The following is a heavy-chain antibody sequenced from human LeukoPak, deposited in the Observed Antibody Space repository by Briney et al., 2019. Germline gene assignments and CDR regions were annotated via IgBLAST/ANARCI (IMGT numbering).Heavy chain of an antibody. V-gene: IGHV3-23*01. CDR2: ISGSGGTT. CDR3: AKGVYSTASGAFDI. CDR1: GCTFSSYA. D-gene: IGHD6-6*01. J-gene: IGHJ3*02. Sequence: PGGSLRLSCAASGCTFSSYAMSWVRQSPGKGLEWVSGISGSGGTTHDADSVKGRFTISRDNSESTLYLQMSSLRVEDTAVYYCAKGVYSTASGAFDIWGQGTMVTVSS.